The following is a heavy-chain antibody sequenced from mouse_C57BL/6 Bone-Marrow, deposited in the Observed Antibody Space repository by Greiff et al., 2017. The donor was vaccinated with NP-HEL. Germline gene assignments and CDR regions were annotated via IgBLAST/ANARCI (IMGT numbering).Heavy chain of an antibody. V-gene: IGHV1-81*01. CDR3: ATTVPYAMDY. J-gene: IGHJ4*01. D-gene: IGHD1-1*01. CDR1: GYTFTSYG. CDR2: IYPRSGNT. Sequence: QVQLKQSGAELARPGASVKLSCKASGYTFTSYGISWVKQRTGQGLEWIGEIYPRSGNTYYNEKFKGKATLTADKSSSTAYMELRSLTSEDSAVYFCATTVPYAMDYWGQGTSVTVSS.